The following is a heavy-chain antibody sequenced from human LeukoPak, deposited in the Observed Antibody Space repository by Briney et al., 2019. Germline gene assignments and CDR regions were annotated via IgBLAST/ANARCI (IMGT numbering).Heavy chain of an antibody. D-gene: IGHD4-17*01. CDR1: GLTVNDNY. Sequence: GGSLRLSCALSGLTVNDNYMSWVRQAPGKGLEWVSLIFPDGQTYYADFVQGRFSISRDMSRNILFLDVSSLRAEDTAVFFCARANPVYGDFDYWGQGTLVTVSS. J-gene: IGHJ4*02. V-gene: IGHV3-53*01. CDR3: ARANPVYGDFDY. CDR2: IFPDGQT.